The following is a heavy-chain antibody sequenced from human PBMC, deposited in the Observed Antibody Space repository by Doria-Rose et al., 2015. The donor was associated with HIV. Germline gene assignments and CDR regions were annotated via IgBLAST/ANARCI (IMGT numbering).Heavy chain of an antibody. V-gene: IGHV4-4*09. CDR2: IYSSGST. CDR3: ARFRPSRGIYYSLDV. Sequence: GLEWIGYIYSSGSTHYNSSLKSRVAISTDTSKNQSSLKLSSVTAADTAVYYCARFRPSRGIYYSLDVWGKGTTVTVSS. J-gene: IGHJ6*03. D-gene: IGHD3-10*01.